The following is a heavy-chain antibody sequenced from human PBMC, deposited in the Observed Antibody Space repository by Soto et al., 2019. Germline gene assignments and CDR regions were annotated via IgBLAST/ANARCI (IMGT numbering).Heavy chain of an antibody. CDR1: GFTFSTFS. CDR2: ISGCGRPI. Sequence: EVQLVESGGGSVQPGGSLRLSCAASGFTFSTFSMNWVRQAPGRGLEWISDISGCGRPISYADSVKGRFTISRDNAKNSLYLQMDSLTDEHTAVYYCARDLGWAFDSWGQGTLVTVSS. V-gene: IGHV3-48*02. CDR3: ARDLGWAFDS. D-gene: IGHD6-19*01. J-gene: IGHJ4*02.